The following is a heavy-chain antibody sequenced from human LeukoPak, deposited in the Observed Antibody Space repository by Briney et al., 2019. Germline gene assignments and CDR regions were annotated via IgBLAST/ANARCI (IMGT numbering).Heavy chain of an antibody. Sequence: ASVKVSCKASGYTFTSYYMHWVRQAPGQGLDWMGIINPSGGSTSYAQKFQGRVTMTRDTSTSTVYMELSSLRSEDTAVYYCASYCSSTSCQRGYFQHWGQGTLVTVSS. J-gene: IGHJ1*01. V-gene: IGHV1-46*03. CDR3: ASYCSSTSCQRGYFQH. D-gene: IGHD2-2*01. CDR1: GYTFTSYY. CDR2: INPSGGST.